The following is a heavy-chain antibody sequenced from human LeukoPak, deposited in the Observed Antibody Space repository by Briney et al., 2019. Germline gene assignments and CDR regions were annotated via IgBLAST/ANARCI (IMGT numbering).Heavy chain of an antibody. Sequence: GGSLRLSCAASGFTFGSYSMNWVRQAPGKGLEWVSSISSSSSYIYYADSVKGRFTISRDNAKNSLYLQMNSLRAEDTAVYYCARDGERGYYFDYWGQGTLVTVSS. D-gene: IGHD1-26*01. CDR3: ARDGERGYYFDY. V-gene: IGHV3-21*01. CDR2: ISSSSSYI. CDR1: GFTFGSYS. J-gene: IGHJ4*02.